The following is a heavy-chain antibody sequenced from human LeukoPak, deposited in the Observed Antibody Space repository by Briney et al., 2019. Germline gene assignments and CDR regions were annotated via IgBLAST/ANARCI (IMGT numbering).Heavy chain of an antibody. J-gene: IGHJ4*02. Sequence: GGSLRLSCAASGFTFNNYAMSWVRQAPGKGLEWVSAISGSGGSTYYADSVKGRFTISRDNSKNTLYLQMYSLGAEDTAVYYCAKATNSGTSRGSFDYWGQGTLVTVSS. CDR2: ISGSGGST. CDR3: AKATNSGTSRGSFDY. CDR1: GFTFNNYA. V-gene: IGHV3-23*01. D-gene: IGHD1-26*01.